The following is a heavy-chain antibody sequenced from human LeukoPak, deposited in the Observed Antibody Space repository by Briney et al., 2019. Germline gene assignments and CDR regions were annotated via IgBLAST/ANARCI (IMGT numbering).Heavy chain of an antibody. D-gene: IGHD3-3*01. CDR1: GDSVSSNSAA. J-gene: IGHJ5*02. CDR2: TYYRSKWYN. V-gene: IGHV6-1*01. Sequence: SQTLLLTCAISGDSVSSNSAAWNWIRQSPSRGLEWLGRTYYRSKWYNDYAVSVKSRITINPDTSKNQFSLQLNSVTPEDTAVYYCARDGKGITIFGVVPNWFDPWGQGTLVTVSS. CDR3: ARDGKGITIFGVVPNWFDP.